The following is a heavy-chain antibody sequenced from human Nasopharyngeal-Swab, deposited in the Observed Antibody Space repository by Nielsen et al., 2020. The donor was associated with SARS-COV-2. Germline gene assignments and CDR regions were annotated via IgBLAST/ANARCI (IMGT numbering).Heavy chain of an antibody. J-gene: IGHJ5*02. CDR3: ARVIAWFDP. Sequence: VRQAPGKGLEWIGEIYHSGSTNYNPSLKGRINISLDKSKNQFSLKLRSVTAADTAVYYCARVIAWFDPWGQGTLVTVS. CDR2: IYHSGST. V-gene: IGHV4-4*02. D-gene: IGHD2-15*01.